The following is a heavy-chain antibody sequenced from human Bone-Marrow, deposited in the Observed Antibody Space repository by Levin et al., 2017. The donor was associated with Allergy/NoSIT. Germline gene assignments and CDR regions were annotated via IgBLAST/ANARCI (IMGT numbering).Heavy chain of an antibody. J-gene: IGHJ3*02. D-gene: IGHD3-10*01. CDR3: AKERHNSGSTAAYDI. CDR1: GFVFSDYA. CDR2: ISYDGSIT. V-gene: IGHV3-30*18. Sequence: PGGSLRLSCVASGFVFSDYAMHWVRQTPAKGLEWVAFISYDGSITEYADSVKGRFSISRDTSTRTLYLQMNTLRTDDTGVYFCAKERHNSGSTAAYDIWGHGTKATVSS.